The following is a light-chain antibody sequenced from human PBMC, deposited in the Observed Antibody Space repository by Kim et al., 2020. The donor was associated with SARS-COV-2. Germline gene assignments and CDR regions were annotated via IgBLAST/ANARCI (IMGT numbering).Light chain of an antibody. V-gene: IGLV3-1*01. CDR1: KLGDKY. CDR2: QDS. Sequence: SYELTQPPSLSLSPGQTASITCSGDKLGDKYACWYQQKPGQSPVLVIYQDSKRPSGIPERFSGSNSGNTATLTISGTQAMDEADYYCQAWDSSTSVVFGGGTQLTVL. J-gene: IGLJ2*01. CDR3: QAWDSSTSVV.